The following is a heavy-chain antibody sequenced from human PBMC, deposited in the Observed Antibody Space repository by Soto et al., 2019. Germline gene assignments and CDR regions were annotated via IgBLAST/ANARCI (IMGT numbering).Heavy chain of an antibody. J-gene: IGHJ1*01. CDR1: GFTFWSDA. CDR2: VSGDGVRI. CDR3: MKSRGGSNYGIFD. D-gene: IGHD3-16*01. Sequence: LRLASSASGFTFWSDAMHLVHQSPRKGVEYLSHVSGDGVRIYYADSVKGRFTISRDNAKNLLYLQMSSLRPDDSVVYCCMKSRGGSNYGIFDWGQGTPVTVSS. V-gene: IGHV3-64D*06.